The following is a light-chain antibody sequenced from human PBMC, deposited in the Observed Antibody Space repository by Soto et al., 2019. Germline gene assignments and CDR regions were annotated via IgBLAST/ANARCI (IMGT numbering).Light chain of an antibody. CDR1: QSISSN. CDR2: DAS. Sequence: EVVLTKSPVTLSLSQVQRATLSCRASQSISSNLAWYQQKPGQASRLPISDASNRATDIPARFSGSGSGKDFTHTIRSLEPEDFGVYYCQQRSNRPPERTFGQGTKVEIK. J-gene: IGKJ1*01. CDR3: QQRSNRPPERT. V-gene: IGKV3-11*01.